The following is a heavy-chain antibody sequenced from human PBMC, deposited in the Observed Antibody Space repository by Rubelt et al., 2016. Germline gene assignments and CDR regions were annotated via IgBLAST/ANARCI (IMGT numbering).Heavy chain of an antibody. CDR2: ISGSGSDT. J-gene: IGHJ4*02. V-gene: IGHV3-23*01. D-gene: IGHD5-18*01. CDR3: AKDRHIYGSSPFDY. Sequence: QAPGKGLEWVSAISGSGSDTYYADSVKGRFTISRDNSKNTLYLQMNSLRAEDTAVYYCAKDRHIYGSSPFDYWGQGTLVTVSS.